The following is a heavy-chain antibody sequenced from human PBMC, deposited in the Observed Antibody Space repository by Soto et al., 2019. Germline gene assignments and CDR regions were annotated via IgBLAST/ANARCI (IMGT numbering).Heavy chain of an antibody. J-gene: IGHJ4*02. D-gene: IGHD1-1*01. CDR3: ARANCVRCPFDL. V-gene: IGHV4-61*08. CDR2: IYYRGTT. Sequence: QVQLQESGPRLAKPSESLSLTCSVSGASLTRGVYYWSWVRQPPGRQLEWIGSIYYRGTTNYNPSLTGRVTISEDTSMHQVSVTVKSVTAADTAVYFCARANCVRCPFDLWGQGTLVTVSS. CDR1: GASLTRGVYY.